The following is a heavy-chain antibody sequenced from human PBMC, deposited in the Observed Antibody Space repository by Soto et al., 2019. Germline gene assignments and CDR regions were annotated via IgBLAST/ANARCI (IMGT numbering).Heavy chain of an antibody. J-gene: IGHJ4*02. D-gene: IGHD2-8*01. Sequence: ASVKVSCKASGYTFTSYDINWVRQATGQGLEWMGWMNPNSGNTGYAQKFQGRVTMTRNTSISTAYMELSSLRSEDTAVYYCARGHFRTNGVCYKGWFDYWGQGTLVTVSS. V-gene: IGHV1-8*01. CDR1: GYTFTSYD. CDR2: MNPNSGNT. CDR3: ARGHFRTNGVCYKGWFDY.